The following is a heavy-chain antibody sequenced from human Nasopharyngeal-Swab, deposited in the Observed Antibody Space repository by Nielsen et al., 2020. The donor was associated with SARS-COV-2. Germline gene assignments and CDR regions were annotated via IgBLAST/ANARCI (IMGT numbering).Heavy chain of an antibody. CDR1: GGSISSYY. Sequence: ESLKISCTVSGGSISSYYWSWIRQPPRKGLEWIGYIYYSGSTNYNPSLKSRVTISVDTSKNQFSLKLSSVTAADTAVYYCARDLLYGDFYYYYGMDVWGQGTTVTVSS. D-gene: IGHD4-17*01. CDR2: IYYSGST. V-gene: IGHV4-59*01. CDR3: ARDLLYGDFYYYYGMDV. J-gene: IGHJ6*02.